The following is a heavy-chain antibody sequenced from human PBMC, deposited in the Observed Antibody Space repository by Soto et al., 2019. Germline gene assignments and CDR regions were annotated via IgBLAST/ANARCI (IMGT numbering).Heavy chain of an antibody. CDR1: GGSISSYY. V-gene: IGHV4-4*07. CDR2: IYTTGST. D-gene: IGHD2-8*01. CDR3: AREPSQWMLSWFDP. J-gene: IGHJ5*02. Sequence: SETLSLTCTVSGGSISSYYWSWIRQPAGKGLEWIGLIYTTGSTNYNPSLRSRVTMSVDTSKNQFSLKLSSVTAADTAVYYCAREPSQWMLSWFDPWGQGTLVTVSS.